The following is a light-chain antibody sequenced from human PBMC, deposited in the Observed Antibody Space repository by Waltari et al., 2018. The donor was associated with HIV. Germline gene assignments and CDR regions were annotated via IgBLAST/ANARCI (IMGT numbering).Light chain of an antibody. J-gene: IGLJ1*01. CDR2: DVS. V-gene: IGLV2-11*01. Sequence: QSALTQPRSVSGSPGQSVTISCTGTSSDVGAKNYVSWYQQNPGKAPVLLIFDVSHLPSGVPDRFSGSKSGNTASLTISGLQAVDEADYYCCSYAGKYTWVFGTGTKVTVL. CDR1: SSDVGAKNY. CDR3: CSYAGKYTWV.